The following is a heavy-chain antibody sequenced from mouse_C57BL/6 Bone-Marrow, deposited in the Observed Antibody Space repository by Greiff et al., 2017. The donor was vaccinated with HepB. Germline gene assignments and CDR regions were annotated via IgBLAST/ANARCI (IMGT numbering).Heavy chain of an antibody. Sequence: QVHVKQSGAELARPGASVKLSCKASGYTFTSYGISWVKQRTGQGLEWIGEIYPRSGNTYYNEKFKGKATLTADKSSSTAYMELRSLTSEDSAVYFCAKYYYGSSDYAMDYWGQGTSVTVSS. V-gene: IGHV1-81*01. CDR3: AKYYYGSSDYAMDY. CDR2: IYPRSGNT. CDR1: GYTFTSYG. D-gene: IGHD1-1*01. J-gene: IGHJ4*01.